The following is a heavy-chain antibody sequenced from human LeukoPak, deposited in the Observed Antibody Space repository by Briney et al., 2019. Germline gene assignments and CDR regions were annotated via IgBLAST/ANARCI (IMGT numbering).Heavy chain of an antibody. CDR3: SRLLDYGDLFDY. J-gene: IGHJ4*02. Sequence: ASVKVSCKASGGTFSSCAISWVRQAPGQGLEWMGGIIPIFGTANYAQKFQGRVTITADESTSTAYMELSSLRSEDTAVYYCSRLLDYGDLFDYWGQGTLVTVSS. V-gene: IGHV1-69*13. D-gene: IGHD4-17*01. CDR1: GGTFSSCA. CDR2: IIPIFGTA.